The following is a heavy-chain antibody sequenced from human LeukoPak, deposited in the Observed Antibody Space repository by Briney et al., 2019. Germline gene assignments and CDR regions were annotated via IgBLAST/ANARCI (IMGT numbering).Heavy chain of an antibody. CDR3: ARSAR. V-gene: IGHV3-7*01. CDR2: INQDGSAQ. CDR1: GFTSGTSW. Sequence: GGSLRLSCAASGFTSGTSWMGWVRQAPGKGLEWVANINQDGSAQYYVDSVKGRFTISRDNAKSSLYLQMNSLRAEDTAVYYCARSARWGQGTLVTVPS. J-gene: IGHJ4*02.